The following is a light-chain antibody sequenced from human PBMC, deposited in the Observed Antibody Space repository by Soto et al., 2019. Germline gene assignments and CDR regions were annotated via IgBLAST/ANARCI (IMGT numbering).Light chain of an antibody. CDR2: GAS. Sequence: EVVLTQSPATLSVSPGEGASLSCRASQNVGTSLARYQHKPGQAPRLLIYGASTRAAGVPARFSGSASRTEYTLTITSLQSEDSALYYCQQYTNWPPFTFGQGTRLEIK. CDR3: QQYTNWPPFT. J-gene: IGKJ2*01. CDR1: QNVGTS. V-gene: IGKV3-15*01.